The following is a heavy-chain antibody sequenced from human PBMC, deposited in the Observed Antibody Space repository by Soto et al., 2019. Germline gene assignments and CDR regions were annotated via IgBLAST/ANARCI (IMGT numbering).Heavy chain of an antibody. CDR1: GFTVTSNG. Sequence: PGGSLRLSCGVSGFTVTSNGVSWVRQAPGKGLEWVSAISPNGQGIWYADSVKGRFTISRDISRNTVFLQMDSLRAEDTAVYYCAKPRKYPRDYFHYWGQGNLVTVSS. V-gene: IGHV3-23*01. CDR3: AKPRKYPRDYFHY. J-gene: IGHJ4*02. D-gene: IGHD6-6*01. CDR2: ISPNGQGI.